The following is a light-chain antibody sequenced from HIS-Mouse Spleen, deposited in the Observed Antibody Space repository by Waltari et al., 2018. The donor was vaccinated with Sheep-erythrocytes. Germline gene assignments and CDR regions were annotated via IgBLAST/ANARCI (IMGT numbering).Light chain of an antibody. CDR1: SSDVGGYNY. CDR3: CSYAGSSTWV. V-gene: IGLV2-23*01. J-gene: IGLJ3*02. Sequence: QSALTQPPSASGSPGQSVTISCTGTSSDVGGYNYVYWYQQHPGKAPKLMIYEGSKRPSGVSNRFSGSKSGNTASLTISGLQAEDEADYYCCSYAGSSTWVFGGGTKLTVL. CDR2: EGS.